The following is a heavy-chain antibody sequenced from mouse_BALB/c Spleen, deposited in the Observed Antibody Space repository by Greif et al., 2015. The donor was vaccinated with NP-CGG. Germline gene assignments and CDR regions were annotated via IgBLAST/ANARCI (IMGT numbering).Heavy chain of an antibody. D-gene: IGHD1-1*01. Sequence: VQLQHSGAELVKPGAPVKLSCKASGYTFTSYWMNWVKQRPGRGLEWIGRIDPSDSETHYNQKFKDKATLTVDKSSSTAYIQLSSLTSEDSAVYYCARSPYYYGSSHNYWGQGATLTVSS. CDR3: ARSPYYYGSSHNY. CDR2: IDPSDSET. CDR1: GYTFTSYW. V-gene: IGHV1-69*02. J-gene: IGHJ2*01.